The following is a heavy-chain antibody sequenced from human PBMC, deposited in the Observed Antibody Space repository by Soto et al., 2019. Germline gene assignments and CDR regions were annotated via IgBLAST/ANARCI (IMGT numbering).Heavy chain of an antibody. J-gene: IGHJ4*02. D-gene: IGHD1-26*01. CDR1: GVSIGRGENF. V-gene: IGHV4-30-4*01. CDR3: ARDTGTYPYYFDY. CDR2: IHHSGST. Sequence: TLYLTCTVSGVSIGRGENFWNWIRQSPGKGLEWIGYIHHSGSTYYNPSLKSRLTISVDTSKNQISLKLNSVTAADTAVYYCARDTGTYPYYFDYWGQGTLVTVSS.